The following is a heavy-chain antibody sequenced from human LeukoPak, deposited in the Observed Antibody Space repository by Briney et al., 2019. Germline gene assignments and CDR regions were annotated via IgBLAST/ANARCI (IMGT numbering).Heavy chain of an antibody. V-gene: IGHV1-69*13. CDR1: GGTFSSYA. CDR3: ARDPIAYDSSGYYYDGHFDY. D-gene: IGHD3-22*01. J-gene: IGHJ4*02. Sequence: SVKVSCKASGGTFSSYAISWVRQAPGQGLEWMGGIIPIFGTANYAQKFQGRVTTTADESTSTAYMELSSLRSEDTAVYYCARDPIAYDSSGYYYDGHFDYWGQGTLVTVSS. CDR2: IIPIFGTA.